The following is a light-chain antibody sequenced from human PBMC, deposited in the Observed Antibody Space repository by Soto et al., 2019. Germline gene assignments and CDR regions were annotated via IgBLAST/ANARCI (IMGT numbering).Light chain of an antibody. CDR3: QQYATSSPT. CDR2: GAS. Sequence: DIQMTQSPSTLSASVGDRVTITCRASQSISSWLAWYQQRPWEAPKLLIYGASSLESGVPSRFSGSGSGTEFTLTISSVQPTDFATYYCQQYATSSPTFGQGTKLEI. V-gene: IGKV1-5*01. J-gene: IGKJ2*01. CDR1: QSISSW.